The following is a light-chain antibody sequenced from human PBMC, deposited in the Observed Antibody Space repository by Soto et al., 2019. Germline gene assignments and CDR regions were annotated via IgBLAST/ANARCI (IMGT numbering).Light chain of an antibody. CDR2: EAS. J-gene: IGKJ1*01. CDR3: QHRNNWLWT. Sequence: DIVLTQSPSTLSSSPGERATLSCRASQSVSSYLAWYQQKPGQAPRLLIHEASNRATGSPARFSGSGSGTDVTLTTSSREPEDFAVYYCQHRNNWLWTFGQGTKVDI. V-gene: IGKV3-11*01. CDR1: QSVSSY.